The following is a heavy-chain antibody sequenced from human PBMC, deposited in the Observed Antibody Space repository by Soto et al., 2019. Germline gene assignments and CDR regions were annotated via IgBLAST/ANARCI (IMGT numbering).Heavy chain of an antibody. CDR1: GGSISSGDYY. J-gene: IGHJ4*02. CDR2: IYYSGGA. D-gene: IGHD2-15*01. V-gene: IGHV4-30-4*01. CDR3: ARAGTIVGYFDY. Sequence: QVQLQESGPGLVKPSQTLSLTCTVSGGSISSGDYYWSSIRQPPGKGLEWIGYIYYSGGAYYNPSLKSRVTISVDTSKNQFSPKLSSVAAADTAVYFCARAGTIVGYFDYWGQGTLVTVSS.